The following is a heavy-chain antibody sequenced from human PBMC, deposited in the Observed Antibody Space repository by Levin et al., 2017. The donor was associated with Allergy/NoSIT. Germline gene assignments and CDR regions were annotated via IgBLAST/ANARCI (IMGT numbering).Heavy chain of an antibody. V-gene: IGHV3-15*01. CDR3: TTDGAWLYYYDSSGYYSFDY. D-gene: IGHD3-22*01. CDR2: IKSKTDGGTT. CDR1: GFTFSNAW. J-gene: IGHJ4*02. Sequence: NPGGSLRLSCAASGFTFSNAWMSWVRQAPGKGLEWVGRIKSKTDGGTTDYAAPVKGRFTISRDDSKNTLYLQMNSLKTEDTAVYYCTTDGAWLYYYDSSGYYSFDYWGQGTLVTVSS.